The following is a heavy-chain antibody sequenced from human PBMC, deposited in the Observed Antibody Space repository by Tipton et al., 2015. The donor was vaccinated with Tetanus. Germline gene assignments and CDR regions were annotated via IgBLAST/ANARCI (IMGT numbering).Heavy chain of an antibody. CDR1: GGSISSSDYY. D-gene: IGHD2-21*02. V-gene: IGHV4-39*02. J-gene: IGHJ6*02. CDR3: ARDCSTAECHTRGLDV. Sequence: TLSLTCTVSGGSISSSDYYWAWLRQPPGSGLEWIGSVFYTGITYYNASLSSRLTISVDTSKNQFSLKLSSVYAADTAVYYCARDCSTAECHTRGLDVWGQGTTVTVSS. CDR2: VFYTGIT.